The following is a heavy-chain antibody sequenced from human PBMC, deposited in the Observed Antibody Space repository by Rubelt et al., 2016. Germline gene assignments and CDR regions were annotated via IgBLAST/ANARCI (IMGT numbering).Heavy chain of an antibody. D-gene: IGHD6-19*01. Sequence: QATGEGLEWVSAISGSGDSTYFADSVKGRCTISRDNSKNTLYLQMNSLRAEDTAVYYCAKGGVGWNYYHYWGQGTLVTVSS. CDR2: ISGSGDST. V-gene: IGHV3-23*01. J-gene: IGHJ4*02. CDR3: AKGGVGWNYYHY.